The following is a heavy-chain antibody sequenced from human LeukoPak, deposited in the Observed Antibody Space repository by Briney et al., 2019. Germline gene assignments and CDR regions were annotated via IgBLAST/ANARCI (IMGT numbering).Heavy chain of an antibody. CDR2: IGPSGGST. D-gene: IGHD2-21*02. CDR1: GYTFTNYY. CDR3: ATSGGDAIRPFDY. J-gene: IGHJ4*02. V-gene: IGHV1-46*01. Sequence: ASVKVSCKASGYTFTNYYMHWVRQAPGQGLEWMGIIGPSGGSTSYAQKFQGRVTMTRDTSTSTVYMELSSLRSEDTAVYYCATSGGDAIRPFDYWGQGTLVTVSS.